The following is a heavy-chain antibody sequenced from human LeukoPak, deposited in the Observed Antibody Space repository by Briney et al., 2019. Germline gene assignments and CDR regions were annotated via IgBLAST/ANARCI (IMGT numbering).Heavy chain of an antibody. CDR2: INPNSGGT. D-gene: IGHD3-16*02. J-gene: IGHJ6*03. Sequence: GASVKVSCKASGYTFTGYYMHWVRQAPGQGLEWMGRINPNSGGTNYAQKFQGRVTMTRDTSISTAYMELSRLRSDDTAVYYCSRLVRNYYYMDVWGKGTTVTVSS. V-gene: IGHV1-2*06. CDR3: SRLVRNYYYMDV. CDR1: GYTFTGYY.